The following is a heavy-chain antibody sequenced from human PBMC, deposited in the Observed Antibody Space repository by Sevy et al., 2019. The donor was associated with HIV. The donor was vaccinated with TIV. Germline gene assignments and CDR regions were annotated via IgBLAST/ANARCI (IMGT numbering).Heavy chain of an antibody. Sequence: GGSLRLSCAASGFTFSSYGMHWVRQAPGKGLEWVAVISYDGSNKYYADSVKGRFTISRDNSKNTLYLQMNSLRAEDTAVYYCARGVPAADKSRFDYWGQGTLVTVSS. J-gene: IGHJ4*02. CDR1: GFTFSSYG. CDR2: ISYDGSNK. D-gene: IGHD2-2*01. CDR3: ARGVPAADKSRFDY. V-gene: IGHV3-30-3*01.